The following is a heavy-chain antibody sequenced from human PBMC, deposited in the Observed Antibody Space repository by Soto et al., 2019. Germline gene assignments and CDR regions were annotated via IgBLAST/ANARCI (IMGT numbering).Heavy chain of an antibody. J-gene: IGHJ4*02. Sequence: EVQLVESGGGLVKPGGSLRLSFAASGFTFTRYSMNWVRQAPGKWLEWVSSISSTTNDIYYGDSMKGRFTISRDNAKNSLYLEMNSLRAEDTAVYYCARESEDLTSNFDYWGQGTLVNVSS. CDR3: ARESEDLTSNFDY. V-gene: IGHV3-21*06. CDR2: ISSTTNDI. CDR1: GFTFTRYS.